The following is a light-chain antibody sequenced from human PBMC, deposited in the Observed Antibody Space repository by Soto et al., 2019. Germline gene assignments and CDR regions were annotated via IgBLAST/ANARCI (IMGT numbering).Light chain of an antibody. Sequence: QSVLTQPASVSGSPGQSITISCTGTSSDVGSYKYVSWYQQHPGTAPKLLIYEVNNRPSGVSNRFSGSKSGNTASLTISGLQAEDEADYYCTTYTTTTTPVVFGGGTQLTVL. V-gene: IGLV2-14*01. CDR1: SSDVGSYKY. J-gene: IGLJ2*01. CDR3: TTYTTTTTPVV. CDR2: EVN.